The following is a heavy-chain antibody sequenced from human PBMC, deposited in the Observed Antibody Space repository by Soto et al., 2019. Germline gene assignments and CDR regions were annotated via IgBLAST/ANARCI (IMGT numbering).Heavy chain of an antibody. CDR2: IYYSGST. Sequence: SETLSLTCTVSGGSISSYYWSWIRQPPGKGLEWIGYIYYSGSTNYNPSLKSRVTISVDTSKNQFSLKLSSVTAADTAVYYCARYYGGYSDYWGQGTLVSVSS. D-gene: IGHD3-10*01. V-gene: IGHV4-59*08. J-gene: IGHJ4*02. CDR3: ARYYGGYSDY. CDR1: GGSISSYY.